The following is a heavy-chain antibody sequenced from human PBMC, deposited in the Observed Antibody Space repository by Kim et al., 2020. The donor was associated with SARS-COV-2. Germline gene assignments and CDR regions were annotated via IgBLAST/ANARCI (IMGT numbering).Heavy chain of an antibody. CDR1: GGTFSSYA. V-gene: IGHV1-69*13. CDR3: ARDRLAPRWLQLEYYYGMDV. CDR2: IIPIFGTA. D-gene: IGHD5-12*01. J-gene: IGHJ6*02. Sequence: SVKVSCKASGGTFSSYAISWVRQAPGQGLEWMGGIIPIFGTANYAQKFQGRVTITADESTSTAYMELSSLRSEDTAVYYCARDRLAPRWLQLEYYYGMDVWGQGTTVTVSS.